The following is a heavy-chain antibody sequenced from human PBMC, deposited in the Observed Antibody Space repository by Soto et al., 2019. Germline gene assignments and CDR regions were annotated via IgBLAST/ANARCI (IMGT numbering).Heavy chain of an antibody. D-gene: IGHD2-15*01. Sequence: EVQLVESGGGLVQPGGSLKLSCAASGFTFSDSAMHWVRQASGKGLEWVGRIRSKPNTDATAYAASVKGRFTISRDDSKITAYLQMHSLKTEDTAVYYCTRHVDCSGGSCYSGYYYYMDVWGKGTTVTVSS. CDR3: TRHVDCSGGSCYSGYYYYMDV. J-gene: IGHJ6*03. CDR2: IRSKPNTDAT. CDR1: GFTFSDSA. V-gene: IGHV3-73*01.